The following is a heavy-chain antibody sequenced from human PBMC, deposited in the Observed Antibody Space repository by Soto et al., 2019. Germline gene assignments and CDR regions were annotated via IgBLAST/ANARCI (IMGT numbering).Heavy chain of an antibody. CDR1: GGSISSYY. V-gene: IGHV4-59*08. CDR3: ARLTGYYYYMDV. J-gene: IGHJ6*03. Sequence: SXTQSLTCTVSGGSISSYYWSWIRQPPGKGLEWIGYXYYSGXTNYNHYLKSXXTISVDTXXXQFYLKLSSVTAADTAVYYCARLTGYYYYMDVWGKGTTVTVSS. CDR2: XYYSGXT. D-gene: IGHD3-16*01.